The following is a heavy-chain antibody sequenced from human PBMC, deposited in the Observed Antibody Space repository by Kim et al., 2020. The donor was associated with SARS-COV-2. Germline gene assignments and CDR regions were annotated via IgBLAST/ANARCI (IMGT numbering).Heavy chain of an antibody. CDR3: ARVDWNGPEDY. CDR2: ISSSGSTI. Sequence: LSLTCAASGFTFSSYEMNWVRQAPGKGLEWVSYISSSGSTIYYADSVKGRFTISRDNAKNSLYLQMNSLRAEDTAVYYCARVDWNGPEDYWGQGTLVTVSS. D-gene: IGHD1-1*01. J-gene: IGHJ4*02. V-gene: IGHV3-48*03. CDR1: GFTFSSYE.